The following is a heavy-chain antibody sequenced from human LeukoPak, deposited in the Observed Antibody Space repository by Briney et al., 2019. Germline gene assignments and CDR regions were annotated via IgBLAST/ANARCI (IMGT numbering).Heavy chain of an antibody. CDR1: GGSISRSY. Sequence: PSETLSLTCTVSGGSISRSYWGWIRQPPGKGLEWIGYISYSGSTKYNPSLKSRVTISVDTSKNQFSLKVNSVTAADTALYYCARRGVEMAPVRPDNWFDPWGQGTLVTVSS. J-gene: IGHJ5*02. CDR3: ARRGVEMAPVRPDNWFDP. CDR2: ISYSGST. V-gene: IGHV4-59*08. D-gene: IGHD5-24*01.